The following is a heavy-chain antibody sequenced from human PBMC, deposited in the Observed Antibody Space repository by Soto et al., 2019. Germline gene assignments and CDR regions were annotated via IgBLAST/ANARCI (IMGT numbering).Heavy chain of an antibody. Sequence: ASVKVSCKASGYTFTSYAMHWVRQAPGQRLEWMGWINAGNGNTKYSQKFQGRVTITRDTSASTAYMELSSLRSEDTAVYYCARAEALSYYYDSSGYHRAWFDPWGQGTLVTVSS. J-gene: IGHJ5*02. CDR3: ARAEALSYYYDSSGYHRAWFDP. D-gene: IGHD3-22*01. CDR2: INAGNGNT. V-gene: IGHV1-3*01. CDR1: GYTFTSYA.